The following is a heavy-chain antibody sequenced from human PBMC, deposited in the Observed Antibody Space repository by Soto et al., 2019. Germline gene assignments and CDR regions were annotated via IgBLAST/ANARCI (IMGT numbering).Heavy chain of an antibody. V-gene: IGHV4-30-4*01. J-gene: IGHJ3*02. CDR3: ARVEGYCSGGSCYPDAFDI. D-gene: IGHD2-15*01. Sequence: SETLSLTCTVSGGSISSGDYYWSWIRQPPGKGLEWIGYIYYSGSTYYNPSLKSRVTISVDTSKNQFSLKLSSVTAAATAVYYCARVEGYCSGGSCYPDAFDIWGQGTMVTVSS. CDR2: IYYSGST. CDR1: GGSISSGDYY.